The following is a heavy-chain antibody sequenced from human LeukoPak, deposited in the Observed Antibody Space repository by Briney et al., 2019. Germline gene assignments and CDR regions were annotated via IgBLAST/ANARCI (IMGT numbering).Heavy chain of an antibody. CDR3: ARSGDYSYEERAYYYYMDV. D-gene: IGHD4-11*01. CDR1: GGSISSYY. J-gene: IGHJ6*03. CDR2: IYYSGST. V-gene: IGHV4-59*01. Sequence: SETLSLTCTVSGGSISSYYWSWIRQPPGKGLEWIGYIYYSGSTNYNPSLTSRVTISVDTSKNQFSLKLRSVTAADTAVYYYARSGDYSYEERAYYYYMDVWGKGTTVTVSS.